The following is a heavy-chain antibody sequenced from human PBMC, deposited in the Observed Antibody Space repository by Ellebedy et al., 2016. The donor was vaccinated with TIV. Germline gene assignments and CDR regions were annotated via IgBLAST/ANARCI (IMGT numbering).Heavy chain of an antibody. V-gene: IGHV3-7*01. J-gene: IGHJ4*02. D-gene: IGHD3-10*01. Sequence: GGSLRLSCAASGFSFRSYWMSWVRQAPGKGLEWVANIYQDGSAQYYVDSVKGRFTISRDNAKNSLYLQMNSLRAEDTAVYFCGRAIGSGSCYWGQGTLVTVSS. CDR2: IYQDGSAQ. CDR1: GFSFRSYW. CDR3: GRAIGSGSCY.